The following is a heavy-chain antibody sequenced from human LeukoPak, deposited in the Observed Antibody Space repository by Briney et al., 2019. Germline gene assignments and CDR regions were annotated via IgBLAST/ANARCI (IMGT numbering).Heavy chain of an antibody. J-gene: IGHJ4*02. CDR3: SQGSGQYYDF. CDR1: GLTLSNVW. D-gene: IGHD3-22*01. CDR2: IMSQTHGGTA. Sequence: GGSLRLSCAVSGLTLSNVWMNWVRQAPGKGLEWVGRIMSQTHGGTADFAAPVRGRFSISRDDSKNTLYLQMNSLTTEDTAVYYCSQGSGQYYDFWGQGTLVTVSS. V-gene: IGHV3-15*07.